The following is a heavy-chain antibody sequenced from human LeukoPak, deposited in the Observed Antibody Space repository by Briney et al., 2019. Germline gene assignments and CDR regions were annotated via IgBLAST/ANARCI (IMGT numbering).Heavy chain of an antibody. J-gene: IGHJ6*02. CDR1: GFTFSSYS. V-gene: IGHV3-48*01. CDR2: ISSSSSTI. CDR3: ARSRIAAAGTYGMDV. D-gene: IGHD6-13*01. Sequence: GGSLRLSCAASGFTFSSYSMNWVRHAPGKGLESVSYISSSSSTIYYADSVKGRFTISRDNAKNSLYLQMNSLRAEDTAVYYCARSRIAAAGTYGMDVWGQGTTVTVSS.